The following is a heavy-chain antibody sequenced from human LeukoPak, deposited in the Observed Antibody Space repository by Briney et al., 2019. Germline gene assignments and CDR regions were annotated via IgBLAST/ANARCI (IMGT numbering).Heavy chain of an antibody. CDR3: AREVITIFGVASLRFDP. CDR2: IYYSGST. J-gene: IGHJ5*02. D-gene: IGHD3-3*01. CDR1: GGSISSGGYY. V-gene: IGHV4-61*08. Sequence: SETLSLTCTVSGGSISSGGYYWSWIRQHPGKGLEWIGYIYYSGSTNYNPSLKSRVTMSVDTSKNQFSLKLSSVTAADTAVYYCAREVITIFGVASLRFDPWGQGTLVTVSS.